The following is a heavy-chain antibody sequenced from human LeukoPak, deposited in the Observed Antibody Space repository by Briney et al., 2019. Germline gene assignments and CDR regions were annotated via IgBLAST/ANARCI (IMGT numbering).Heavy chain of an antibody. CDR3: ARAQTYYYDSSGYPIDAFDI. V-gene: IGHV4-34*01. CDR1: GGSFSGYY. CDR2: INHSGST. D-gene: IGHD3-22*01. J-gene: IGHJ3*02. Sequence: SETLSLTCAVYGGSFSGYYWSWIRQPPGKGLEWIGEINHSGSTNYNPSLKSRVTISVDTSKNQFSLKLSSVTAADTAVYYCARAQTYYYDSSGYPIDAFDIGGQGTMVTVSS.